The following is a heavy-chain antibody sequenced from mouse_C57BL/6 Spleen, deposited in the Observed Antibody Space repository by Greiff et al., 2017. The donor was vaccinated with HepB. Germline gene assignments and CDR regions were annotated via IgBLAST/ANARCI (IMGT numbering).Heavy chain of an antibody. CDR3: ARGIYCYFDY. CDR1: GFTFSSYT. CDR2: ISGGGGNT. D-gene: IGHD1-1*01. V-gene: IGHV5-9*01. J-gene: IGHJ2*01. Sequence: DVKLVESGGGLVKPGGSLKLSCAASGFTFSSYTMSWVRQTPEKRLEWVATISGGGGNTYYPDSVKGRFTISRDNAKNTLYLQMSSLRSEDTALYSCARGIYCYFDYWGQGTTLTVSS.